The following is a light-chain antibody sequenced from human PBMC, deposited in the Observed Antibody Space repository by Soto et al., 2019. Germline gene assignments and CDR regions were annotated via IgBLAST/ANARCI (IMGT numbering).Light chain of an antibody. Sequence: DIQMTQSPSSLSASVGDRVTLSCRASQSIRTYLNWYQQKKGKAPNLLIYSASTLQTGVPSRFSGSGSGTDFNLTISNLQPEDFATYHRQQNYNTPLTFGGGTKVEIK. J-gene: IGKJ4*01. CDR2: SAS. CDR3: QQNYNTPLT. CDR1: QSIRTY. V-gene: IGKV1-39*01.